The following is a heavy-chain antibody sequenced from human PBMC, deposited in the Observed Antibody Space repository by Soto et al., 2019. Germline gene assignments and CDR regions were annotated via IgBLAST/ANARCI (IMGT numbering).Heavy chain of an antibody. CDR1: GGTFSSYA. Sequence: QVQLVQSGAEVKKPGSSVKVSCKASGGTFSSYAISWVRQAPGQGLEWMGGIIPIFGTANYAQKFQGRVTLTADESPSTAYMELSSLRSEDTAVYYCASPPPHHYYCGMDVWGQGTTVTVSS. J-gene: IGHJ6*02. V-gene: IGHV1-69*12. CDR2: IIPIFGTA. CDR3: ASPPPHHYYCGMDV.